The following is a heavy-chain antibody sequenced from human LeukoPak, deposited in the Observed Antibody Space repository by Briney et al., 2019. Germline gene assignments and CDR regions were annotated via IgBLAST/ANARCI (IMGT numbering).Heavy chain of an antibody. V-gene: IGHV4-59*12. J-gene: IGHJ5*02. CDR1: GGSISSYY. CDR3: ASPLWDYDILTGYPS. D-gene: IGHD3-9*01. CDR2: IYYSGST. Sequence: SETLSLTCTVSGGSISSYYWSWIRQPPGKGLEWIAYIYYSGSTNYNPSLKSRVTILIDTSKNQFSLKLSSVTAADTAVYYCASPLWDYDILTGYPSWGQGALVTVSS.